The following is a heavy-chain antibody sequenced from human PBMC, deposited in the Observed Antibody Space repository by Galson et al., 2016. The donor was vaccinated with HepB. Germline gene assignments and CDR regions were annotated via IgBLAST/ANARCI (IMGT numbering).Heavy chain of an antibody. D-gene: IGHD2/OR15-2a*01. Sequence: TLYRTCTVSGGSITGDTYYWRWIRQPAGKGLEWIGRIDTSGRTNYNPTLESRVTIAFDSTRNQVSLTWSSVTAADTAVYYCAREFSYWGQGTLVTVSS. CDR2: IDTSGRT. CDR3: AREFSY. V-gene: IGHV4-61*02. CDR1: GGSITGDTYY. J-gene: IGHJ4*02.